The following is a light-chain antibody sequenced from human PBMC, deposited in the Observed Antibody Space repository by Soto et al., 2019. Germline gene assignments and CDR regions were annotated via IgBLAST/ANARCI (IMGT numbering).Light chain of an antibody. CDR1: SSNIGGNA. J-gene: IGLJ2*01. Sequence: QPVLTQPPSASGTPGQRVTISCSGSSSNIGGNAVNWYQQIPGTAPKLLIYTNNQRPSGVPDRFSGSKSGTSASLAISGLQSEDEADYYCAAWDDSLNGPVFGGGTQLTVL. CDR2: TNN. V-gene: IGLV1-44*01. CDR3: AAWDDSLNGPV.